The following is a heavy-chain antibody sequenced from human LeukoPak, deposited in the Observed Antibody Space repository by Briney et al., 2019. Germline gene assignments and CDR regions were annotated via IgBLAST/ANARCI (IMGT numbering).Heavy chain of an antibody. D-gene: IGHD3-3*01. Sequence: SETLSLTCTVSGGSIGSGSYYWSWIRQPAGKGLEWIGRIYTSGSTNYNPSLKSRVTISVDTSKNQFSLKLSSVTAADTAVYYCALLRFLDVNWYFDLWGRGTLVTVSS. CDR1: GGSIGSGSYY. CDR3: ALLRFLDVNWYFDL. CDR2: IYTSGST. J-gene: IGHJ2*01. V-gene: IGHV4-61*02.